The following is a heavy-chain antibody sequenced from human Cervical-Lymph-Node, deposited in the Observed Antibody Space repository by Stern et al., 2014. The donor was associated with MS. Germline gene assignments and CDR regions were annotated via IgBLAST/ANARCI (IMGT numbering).Heavy chain of an antibody. D-gene: IGHD1-1*01. CDR1: GGTFTTHG. Sequence: EQLVESGAEVKKPGSSVKVSCKASGGTFTTHGISWVRQAPGQGLEWMGGIIPLFDTANYAQKFQGRGTLTADEATSKGYMELTRLRSEDPAIYSCASHFPNWNPFFDYWGQGTLVTVSS. CDR3: ASHFPNWNPFFDY. J-gene: IGHJ4*02. V-gene: IGHV1-69*01. CDR2: IIPLFDTA.